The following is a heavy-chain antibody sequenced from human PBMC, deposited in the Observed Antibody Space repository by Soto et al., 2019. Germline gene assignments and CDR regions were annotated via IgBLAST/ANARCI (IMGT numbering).Heavy chain of an antibody. CDR3: ARDLPGYCSTTNCYYYFDF. Sequence: EVQLVESGGALVQPGGSLRLSCAVSVFTFTSYSMSWVRQAPGEGLEWVANIRQDGHEKYYVDSVRGRFTISRDNAQNSLYLQMDSLRAEDTAMYYCARDLPGYCSTTNCYYYFDFWGQGTLVTVSS. J-gene: IGHJ4*02. D-gene: IGHD2-2*01. CDR1: VFTFTSYS. V-gene: IGHV3-7*03. CDR2: IRQDGHEK.